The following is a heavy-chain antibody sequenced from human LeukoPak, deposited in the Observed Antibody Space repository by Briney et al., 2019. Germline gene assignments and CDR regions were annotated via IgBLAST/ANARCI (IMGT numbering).Heavy chain of an antibody. V-gene: IGHV3-30*18. CDR1: GFTFSSYA. Sequence: GGSLRLSCAASGFTFSSYAMSWVRQAPGKGLEWLTVISYDGKVQYYADSVKGRFTVSRDDSKNTLYLQMNSLKTEDTAVYYCAKEPGRSSTWDFDHWGQGTLVTVSS. J-gene: IGHJ4*02. CDR3: AKEPGRSSTWDFDH. D-gene: IGHD2-2*01. CDR2: ISYDGKVQ.